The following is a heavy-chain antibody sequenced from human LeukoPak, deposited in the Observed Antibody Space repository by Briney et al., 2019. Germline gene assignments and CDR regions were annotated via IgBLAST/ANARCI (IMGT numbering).Heavy chain of an antibody. CDR1: GGSFSGYY. CDR2: INHSGST. D-gene: IGHD6-6*01. J-gene: IGHJ6*03. Sequence: SETLSLTCAVYGGSFSGYYWSWIRQPPGKGLEWIGEINHSGSTNYNPSLKSRVTISVDTSKNQFSLKLSSVTAADTAVYYCARGQYSSSLPPHDQLRLLMDVWGKGTTVTVSS. CDR3: ARGQYSSSLPPHDQLRLLMDV. V-gene: IGHV4-34*01.